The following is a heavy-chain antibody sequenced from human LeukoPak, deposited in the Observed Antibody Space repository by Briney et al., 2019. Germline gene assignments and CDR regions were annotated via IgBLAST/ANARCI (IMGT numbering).Heavy chain of an antibody. J-gene: IGHJ4*02. CDR2: IQISENN. V-gene: IGHV4-4*07. D-gene: IGHD6-13*01. CDR1: GGSINDYY. Sequence: SETLSLTCTVFGGSINDYYWTWIRQPAGKGLEWIGRIQISENNNYNPSLKSRVTLSLDTSKNQFSLKLTSVTAADTAIYYCARESVAAGTRWFDYWGQGTLVTVSS. CDR3: ARESVAAGTRWFDY.